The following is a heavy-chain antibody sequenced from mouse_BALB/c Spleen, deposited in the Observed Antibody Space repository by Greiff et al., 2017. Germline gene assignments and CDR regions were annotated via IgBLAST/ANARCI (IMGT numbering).Heavy chain of an antibody. CDR3: ARCNYAYYYAMDY. Sequence: DVHLVESGPSLVKPSQTLSLTCSVTGDSITSGYWNWIRKFPGNKLEYMGYISYSGSTYYNPSLKSRISITRDTSKNQYYLQLNSVTTEDTATYYCARCNYAYYYAMDYWGQGTSVTVSS. V-gene: IGHV3-8*02. CDR1: GDSITSGY. CDR2: ISYSGST. D-gene: IGHD2-1*01. J-gene: IGHJ4*01.